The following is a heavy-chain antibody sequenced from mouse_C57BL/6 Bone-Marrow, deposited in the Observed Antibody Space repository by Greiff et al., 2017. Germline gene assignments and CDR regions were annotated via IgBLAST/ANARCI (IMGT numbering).Heavy chain of an antibody. CDR1: GYAFTNYL. V-gene: IGHV1-54*01. J-gene: IGHJ4*01. CDR2: INPGSGGT. CDR3: ARRMYYGSNYAMDY. D-gene: IGHD1-1*01. Sequence: LVESGAELVRPGTSVKVSCKASGYAFTNYLIEWVKQRPGQGLEWIGVINPGSGGTNYNEKFKGKATLTADKSSSTAYMQLSSLTSEDSAVYFCARRMYYGSNYAMDYWGQGTSVTVSS.